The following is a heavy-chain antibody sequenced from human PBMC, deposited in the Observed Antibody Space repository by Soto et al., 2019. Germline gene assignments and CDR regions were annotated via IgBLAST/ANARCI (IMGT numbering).Heavy chain of an antibody. CDR3: AKEAATGAFSTYEVFDY. D-gene: IGHD4-4*01. V-gene: IGHV3-23*01. CDR1: GFTFSNYV. CDR2: ITGSGGT. J-gene: IGHJ4*02. Sequence: EVQLLESGGGLVQPGGSLRLSCAVSGFTFSNYVMSWVRQAPGKGLEWVSAITGSGGTFYADSVRGRFTISRDNSKTTVYLQMNSLRAGDTAVYYCAKEAATGAFSTYEVFDYWGQGTLVTVSS.